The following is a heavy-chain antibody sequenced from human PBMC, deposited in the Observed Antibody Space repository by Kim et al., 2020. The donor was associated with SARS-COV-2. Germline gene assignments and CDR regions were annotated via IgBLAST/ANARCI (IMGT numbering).Heavy chain of an antibody. CDR3: ARLVLGXXGILGMDV. V-gene: IGHV4-59*01. Sequence: SETLSLTCTVSGGSISSYYWSWIRQPPGKGLEWIGYIYYSGSTNYNPSLKSRVTISVDTSXNQFXXKLSSVTAGDTAVYYCARLVLGXXGILGMDVWXQGTTVXVSS. CDR1: GGSISSYY. CDR2: IYYSGST. J-gene: IGHJ6*01. D-gene: IGHD4-17*01.